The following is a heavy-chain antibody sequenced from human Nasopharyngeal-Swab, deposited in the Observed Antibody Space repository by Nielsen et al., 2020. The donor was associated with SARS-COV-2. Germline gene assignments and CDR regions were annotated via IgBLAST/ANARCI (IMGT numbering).Heavy chain of an antibody. V-gene: IGHV4-59*01. D-gene: IGHD3-9*01. CDR1: GGPISSYY. CDR2: IYYSGST. J-gene: IGHJ6*03. CDR3: ARSLTGYYPYYYYYYMDV. Sequence: SETLSLTCTVSGGPISSYYWSWIRQPPGKGLEWIGYIYYSGSTNYNPSLKSRVTISVDTSKNQFSLKLSSVAAADTAVYYCARSLTGYYPYYYYYYMDVWGKGTTVTVSS.